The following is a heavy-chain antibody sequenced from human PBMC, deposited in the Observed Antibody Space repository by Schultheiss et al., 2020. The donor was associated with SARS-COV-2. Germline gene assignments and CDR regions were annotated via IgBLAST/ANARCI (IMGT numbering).Heavy chain of an antibody. V-gene: IGHV1-18*04. J-gene: IGHJ6*02. CDR1: GYSLSDYG. CDR3: ARMNYDFWSGHYTYHYYYYGMDV. CDR2: ISGYNANT. Sequence: ASVKVSCKASGYSLSDYGISWVRQAPGQGLEWMGWISGYNANTSYAQKLQGRVAMTTDTSSSTAYLELRSLRPEDTSVYYCARMNYDFWSGHYTYHYYYYGMDVWGQGTTVTVSS. D-gene: IGHD3-3*01.